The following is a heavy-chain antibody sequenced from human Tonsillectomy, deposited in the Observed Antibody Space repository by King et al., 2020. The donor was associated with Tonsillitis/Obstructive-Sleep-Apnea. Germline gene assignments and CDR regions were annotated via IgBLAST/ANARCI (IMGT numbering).Heavy chain of an antibody. CDR2: VYWVDDK. J-gene: IGHJ4*02. CDR3: AHSNYIYTSSSSLALLYFDS. V-gene: IGHV2-5*02. Sequence: TLKESGPTLVKPTQTLTLTCTFSGFSLSSSGVGVGWIRQPPGKALEWLALVYWVDDKRYSTSLKSRLTITKDSSKNQVVLTMTNMDPVDTATYYCAHSNYIYTSSSSLALLYFDSWGQGTLVTVSS. CDR1: GFSLSSSGVG. D-gene: IGHD6-6*01.